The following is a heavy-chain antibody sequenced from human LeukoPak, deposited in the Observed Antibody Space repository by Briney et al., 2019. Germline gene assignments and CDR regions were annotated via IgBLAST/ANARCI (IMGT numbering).Heavy chain of an antibody. V-gene: IGHV3-7*01. CDR3: XXXXXXXXXXI. CDR1: GFSFNWYW. J-gene: IGHJ3*02. Sequence: PGGSLRLSCAASGFSFNWYWMSWVRQAPGKGLEWVANIKEDGSEENYVDSVKGRFTISRDNAKNSLYLQMNSLRAYDTDTYNWXXXXXXXXXXIXXQGTMVTVSS. CDR2: IKEDGSEE.